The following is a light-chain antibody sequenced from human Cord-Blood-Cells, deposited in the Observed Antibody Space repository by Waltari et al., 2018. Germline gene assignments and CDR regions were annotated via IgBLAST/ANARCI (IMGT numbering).Light chain of an antibody. V-gene: IGKV1-39*01. J-gene: IGKJ4*01. CDR2: AAS. Sequence: DIQMTQSPSSLSASVGDRVTITCRASQSISSYLNWYQQKPGKAPKLLIYAASSLQSGVPAGFSGRGSGTYFTLTISSLQPEDFATYYCQQSYSTPLTFGGGTKVEIK. CDR1: QSISSY. CDR3: QQSYSTPLT.